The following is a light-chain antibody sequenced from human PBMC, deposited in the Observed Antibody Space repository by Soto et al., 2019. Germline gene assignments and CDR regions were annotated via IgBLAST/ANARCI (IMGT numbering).Light chain of an antibody. CDR2: DAS. V-gene: IGKV3-11*01. CDR3: QQRSDWPPLFT. J-gene: IGKJ3*01. CDR1: QSISTY. Sequence: IGFTQSPATLSLSPGERATLSCRASQSISTYLAWYQQRPGQAPRLLIHDASKRATGIPARFSGSGSGTDFTLTISSLEPEDFAFYYCQQRSDWPPLFTFGPGTKVDIK.